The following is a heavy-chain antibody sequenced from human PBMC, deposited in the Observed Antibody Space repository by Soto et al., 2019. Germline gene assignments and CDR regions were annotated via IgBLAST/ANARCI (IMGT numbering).Heavy chain of an antibody. CDR3: AKSGGYNYDILTGYYRAFDYYGMDV. Sequence: EVQLLESGGGLVQPGGSLRLSCAASGFTFSSYAMSWVRQAPGKGLEWVSAISGSGGSTYYADSVKGRFTISRDNSKNTLYLQMNSLRAEDTAVYYCAKSGGYNYDILTGYYRAFDYYGMDVWGQGTTVTVSS. CDR1: GFTFSSYA. J-gene: IGHJ6*02. CDR2: ISGSGGST. D-gene: IGHD3-9*01. V-gene: IGHV3-23*01.